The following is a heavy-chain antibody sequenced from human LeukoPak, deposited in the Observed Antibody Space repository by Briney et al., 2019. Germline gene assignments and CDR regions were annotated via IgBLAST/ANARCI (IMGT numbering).Heavy chain of an antibody. CDR3: AICSTSCYHYYMDV. J-gene: IGHJ6*03. V-gene: IGHV4-4*07. Sequence: SETLSLTCSVSGGSISSYYWSWIRQPAGKGLEWIGRIYTSGSTNYNPSLKSRVTMSVDTSKNQFSLKLSSVTAADTAVYYCAICSTSCYHYYMDVWGKGTTVTISS. D-gene: IGHD2-2*01. CDR2: IYTSGST. CDR1: GGSISSYY.